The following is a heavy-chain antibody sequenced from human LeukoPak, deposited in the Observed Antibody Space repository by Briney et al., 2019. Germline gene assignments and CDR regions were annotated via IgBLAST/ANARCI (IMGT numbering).Heavy chain of an antibody. CDR2: INTNTGNP. D-gene: IGHD6-13*01. V-gene: IGHV7-4-1*02. Sequence: GASVKVSCKASGYTFTSYAMNWVRQAPGQGLEWMGWINTNTGNPTYAQGFTGRFVFSLDTSVSTAYLQISSLKAEDTAVYYCARSGPIAAAGKGWTKTAYYYYYMDVWGKGTTVTVSS. J-gene: IGHJ6*03. CDR3: ARSGPIAAAGKGWTKTAYYYYYMDV. CDR1: GYTFTSYA.